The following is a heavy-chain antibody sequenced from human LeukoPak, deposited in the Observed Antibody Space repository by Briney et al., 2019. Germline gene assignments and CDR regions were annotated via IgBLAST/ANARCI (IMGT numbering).Heavy chain of an antibody. Sequence: SETLSLTCAVSGYSISTDYHWGWIRQPPGKRLEWIGAMHHSGSTYYNPSLKSRVTITIDTSKNQVSLKLTSVTAADTAVYSGASDRSYYTFDYWGQGTLVIVSA. V-gene: IGHV4-38-2*01. CDR2: MHHSGST. CDR1: GYSISTDYH. CDR3: ASDRSYYTFDY. D-gene: IGHD3-10*01. J-gene: IGHJ4*02.